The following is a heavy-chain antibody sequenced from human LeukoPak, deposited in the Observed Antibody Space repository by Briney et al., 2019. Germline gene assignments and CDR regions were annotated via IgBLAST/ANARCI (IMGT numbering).Heavy chain of an antibody. CDR3: AKDSAKKYDDY. V-gene: IGHV3-23*01. J-gene: IGHJ4*02. CDR2: ISGSDGST. D-gene: IGHD2/OR15-2a*01. CDR1: GFTFSSYS. Sequence: GGSLRLSCAASGFTFSSYSMNWVRQAPGKGLEWVSGISGSDGSTNYADSVKGRFTISRENSKNTLYLQMNSLRAEATAVYYCAKDSAKKYDDYWGQGTLVTVSS.